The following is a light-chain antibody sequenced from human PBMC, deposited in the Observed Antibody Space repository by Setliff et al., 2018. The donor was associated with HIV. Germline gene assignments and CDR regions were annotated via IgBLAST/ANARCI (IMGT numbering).Light chain of an antibody. CDR1: SSDVGGYNY. V-gene: IGLV2-14*01. J-gene: IGLJ2*01. Sequence: QSGLTQPASVSGSPGQSITISCTGTSSDVGGYNYVSWYQQHPGKAPKLMIYDVSKRPSGVSNRFSGSNSGNTASLTISGLQAEDEAAYYCSSYTSSSTVVFGGGTK. CDR2: DVS. CDR3: SSYTSSSTVV.